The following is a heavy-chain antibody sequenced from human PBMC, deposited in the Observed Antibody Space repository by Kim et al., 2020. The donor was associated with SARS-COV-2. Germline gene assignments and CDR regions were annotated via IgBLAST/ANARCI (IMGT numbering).Heavy chain of an antibody. V-gene: IGHV3-74*01. CDR2: INSDGSST. Sequence: GGSLRLSCAASGFTFSSYWMHWVRQAPGKGLVWVSRINSDGSSTSYADSVKGRFTISRDNAKNTLYLQMNSLRAEDTAVYYCAREFRANRNSKGYYGMDVWGQGTTVTVSS. CDR1: GFTFSSYW. CDR3: AREFRANRNSKGYYGMDV. J-gene: IGHJ6*02.